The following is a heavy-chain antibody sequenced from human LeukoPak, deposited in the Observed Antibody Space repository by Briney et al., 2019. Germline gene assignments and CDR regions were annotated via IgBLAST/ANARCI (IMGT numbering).Heavy chain of an antibody. D-gene: IGHD6-19*01. J-gene: IGHJ6*02. Sequence: GGSLRLSCAASGFTFSSYGMHWVRQAPGKGLEWVAVISYDGSNKYYADSVKGRFTISRDNSKNTLYLQMNSLRAEDTAVYYCANSDSSGWYAGAHYGMDVWGQGTTVAVSS. V-gene: IGHV3-30*18. CDR3: ANSDSSGWYAGAHYGMDV. CDR2: ISYDGSNK. CDR1: GFTFSSYG.